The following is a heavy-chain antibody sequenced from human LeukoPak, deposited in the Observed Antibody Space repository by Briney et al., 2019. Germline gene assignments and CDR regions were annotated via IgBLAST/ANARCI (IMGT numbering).Heavy chain of an antibody. V-gene: IGHV4-34*01. D-gene: IGHD2-21*01. CDR3: ARSIKYYYYYYMDV. J-gene: IGHJ6*03. Sequence: SETLSLTCAVYGGSFSGYYWSWIRQPPGKGLEWIGEINHSGSTNYNPSLKSRVTISVDTSKNQFSLKLSSVTAADTAVYYCARSIKYYYYYYMDVWGKGTTVTISS. CDR2: INHSGST. CDR1: GGSFSGYY.